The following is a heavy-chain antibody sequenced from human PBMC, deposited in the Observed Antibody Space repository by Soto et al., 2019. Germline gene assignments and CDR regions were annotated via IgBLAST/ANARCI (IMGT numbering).Heavy chain of an antibody. CDR2: IYYSGHT. CDR3: ARQSAAGIYYYYYYGMDV. CDR1: GVSISSSSYY. Sequence: SETLSLTSTVSGVSISSSSYYWGWIRQPPGKGLEWIGSIYYSGHTYYNPSLKSRVTISVDTSKNQFSLKLSSVTAADTAVYYCARQSAAGIYYYYYYGMDVWGQGTTVT. J-gene: IGHJ6*02. V-gene: IGHV4-39*01. D-gene: IGHD6-13*01.